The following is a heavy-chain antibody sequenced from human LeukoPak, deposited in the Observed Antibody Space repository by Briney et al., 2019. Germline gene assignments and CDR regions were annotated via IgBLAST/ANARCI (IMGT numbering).Heavy chain of an antibody. J-gene: IGHJ6*02. Sequence: GGSLRLSCAASGFTFSSYSMNWVRQAPGKGLEWVSYISSSSSTIYYADSVKGRFTISRDNSKDTLYLQVNNLRAEDTAVYYCAKARAYCSGGDCPGGYYYGMDVWGQGTTVTVSS. V-gene: IGHV3-48*04. D-gene: IGHD2-15*01. CDR2: ISSSSSTI. CDR1: GFTFSSYS. CDR3: AKARAYCSGGDCPGGYYYGMDV.